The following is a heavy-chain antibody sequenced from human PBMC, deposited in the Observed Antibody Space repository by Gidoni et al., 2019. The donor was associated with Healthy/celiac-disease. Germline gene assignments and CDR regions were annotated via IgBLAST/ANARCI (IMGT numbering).Heavy chain of an antibody. J-gene: IGHJ4*02. CDR3: AKGDYYSNYANDY. Sequence: EVQLLESGGGLVQPGGSLRLSWAASGFPFSSYAMSWVRQAPGKGLEWVSAISGSGGSTYYADSVKGRFTISRDNSKNTLYLQMNSLRAEDTAVYYCAKGDYYSNYANDYWGQGTLVTVSS. V-gene: IGHV3-23*01. D-gene: IGHD4-4*01. CDR2: ISGSGGST. CDR1: GFPFSSYA.